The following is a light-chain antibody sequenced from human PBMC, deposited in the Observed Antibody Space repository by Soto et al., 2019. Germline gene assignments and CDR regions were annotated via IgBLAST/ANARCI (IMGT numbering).Light chain of an antibody. CDR1: ESVNRT. J-gene: IGKJ4*01. CDR2: GAS. V-gene: IGKV3-15*01. Sequence: EIVMTQSPAPLSVSPGGRATLSCRASESVNRTLAWYQQRPGQSPRLLLSGASTRATGTPARVSGSGSGTEFTLTITSLQSDDVALYFCQHYNNWPLTFGGGTKVEIK. CDR3: QHYNNWPLT.